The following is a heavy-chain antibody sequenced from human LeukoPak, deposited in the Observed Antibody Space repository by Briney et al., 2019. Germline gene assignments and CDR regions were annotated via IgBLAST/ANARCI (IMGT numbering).Heavy chain of an antibody. Sequence: HPGGSLRLSCAASGFTFSNYAMTWVRQAPGKGLEWVSAISGSGGSTYYADSVKGRFTISRDNSKNTLYLQMNSLRAEDTAIYYCARDPRVDCSGGSCYYFDYWGQGTLVTVSS. CDR2: ISGSGGST. V-gene: IGHV3-23*01. D-gene: IGHD2-15*01. CDR1: GFTFSNYA. J-gene: IGHJ4*02. CDR3: ARDPRVDCSGGSCYYFDY.